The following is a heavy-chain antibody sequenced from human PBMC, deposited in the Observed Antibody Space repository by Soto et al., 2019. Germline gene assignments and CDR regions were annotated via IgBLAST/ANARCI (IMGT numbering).Heavy chain of an antibody. CDR3: AKVGDCSGGSCYSGAYGSTFGGVIAPFDY. J-gene: IGHJ4*02. V-gene: IGHV3-23*01. CDR2: ISGSGGST. CDR1: GFTFSSYA. Sequence: GGSLRLSCAASGFTFSSYAMSWVRQAPGKGLEWVSAISGSGGSTYYADSVKGRFTISRDNSKNTLYLQMNSLRAEDTAVYYCAKVGDCSGGSCYSGAYGSTFGGVIAPFDYWGQGTLVTVSS. D-gene: IGHD2-15*01.